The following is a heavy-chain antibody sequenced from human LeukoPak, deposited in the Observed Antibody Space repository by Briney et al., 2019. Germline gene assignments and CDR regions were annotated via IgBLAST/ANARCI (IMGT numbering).Heavy chain of an antibody. V-gene: IGHV3-43*02. CDR2: ISGDDGST. Sequence: GGSLRLSCAASGFTFDVYAMHWVRQAPGKGLEWVSLISGDDGSTYYADSVKGRFTISRDNSKNSLYLQMNSLRTEDTALYYCAKDRSGTTGFDYWGQGTLVTVSS. CDR3: AKDRSGTTGFDY. J-gene: IGHJ4*02. CDR1: GFTFDVYA. D-gene: IGHD1-7*01.